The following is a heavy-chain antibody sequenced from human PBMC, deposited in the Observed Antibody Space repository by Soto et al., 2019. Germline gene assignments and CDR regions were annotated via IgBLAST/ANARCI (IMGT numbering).Heavy chain of an antibody. CDR1: GFIFRIYV. CDR3: ARDGSGPQVRYFDL. J-gene: IGHJ2*01. Sequence: HPGGSLRLCCAASGFIFRIYVMHWVRQAPGKGLEWVAMIWYDGSKKYYADSVKGRFTISRDNSKNALFLEVNTLRADDTAVYYCARDGSGPQVRYFDLWGRGTLVTVSS. V-gene: IGHV3-33*01. D-gene: IGHD3-3*01. CDR2: IWYDGSKK.